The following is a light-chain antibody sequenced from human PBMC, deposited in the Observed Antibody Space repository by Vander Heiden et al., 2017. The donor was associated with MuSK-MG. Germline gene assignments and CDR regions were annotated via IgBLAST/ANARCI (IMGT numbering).Light chain of an antibody. CDR3: SSNTSSSTHVV. J-gene: IGLJ2*01. CDR1: SSDVGGYNY. CDR2: EVS. Sequence: QSALTQPASVSGSPGQSITISCTGTSSDVGGYNYVSWSQHHPGKAPKLMIYEVSNRPSGVSNRFSGSKSGNTASLNISGLQAEDEADDYRSSNTSSSTHVVFGGGTKLTVL. V-gene: IGLV2-14*01.